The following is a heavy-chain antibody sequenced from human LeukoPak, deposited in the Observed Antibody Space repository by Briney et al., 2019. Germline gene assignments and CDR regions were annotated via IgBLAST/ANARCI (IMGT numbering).Heavy chain of an antibody. CDR1: GFTVSTNY. CDR2: IYTGSST. Sequence: GGSLRLSCAASGFTVSTNYMSWVRQAPGKGLEWVSIIYTGSSTYYADSVKGRFTISRDNSKNTLYLQMNSLRTEDTAVYYCARESQDWGLDNYRGQGTLVTVSS. D-gene: IGHD3-16*01. V-gene: IGHV3-66*02. J-gene: IGHJ4*02. CDR3: ARESQDWGLDNY.